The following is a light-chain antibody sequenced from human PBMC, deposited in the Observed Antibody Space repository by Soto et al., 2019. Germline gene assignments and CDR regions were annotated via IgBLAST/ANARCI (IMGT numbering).Light chain of an antibody. CDR1: SSDVGSYNL. J-gene: IGLJ2*01. V-gene: IGLV2-23*01. CDR3: CSYEGSVL. Sequence: QSVLTQPASVSGSPGQSITISCTGTSSDVGSYNLVSWYQQYPGKAPKLMIYEATKRPSGVSNRFSGSKSGNTASLTISGLQAEDEADYYCCSYEGSVLFGGGTKLTVL. CDR2: EAT.